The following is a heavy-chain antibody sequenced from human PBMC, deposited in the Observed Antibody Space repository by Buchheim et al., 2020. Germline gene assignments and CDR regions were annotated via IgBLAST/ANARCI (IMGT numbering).Heavy chain of an antibody. V-gene: IGHV3-23*01. CDR1: GFTFSSYA. CDR3: AKGGGSGWYGG. J-gene: IGHJ4*02. CDR2: ISGSDYTT. D-gene: IGHD6-19*01. Sequence: EVQLLESGGGLVQPGGSLRLSCAASGFTFSSYAMSWVRQAPGEGLEWVSSISGSDYTTYYGDSVKGRFTISRDNAKNTLYLQMNSLRAEDTAVYYCAKGGGSGWYGGWGQGTL.